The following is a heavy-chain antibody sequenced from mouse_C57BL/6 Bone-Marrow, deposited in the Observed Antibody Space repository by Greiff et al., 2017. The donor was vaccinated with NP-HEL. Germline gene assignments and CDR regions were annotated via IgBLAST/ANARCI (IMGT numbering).Heavy chain of an antibody. D-gene: IGHD2-2*01. Sequence: QVQLKESGPGLVAPSQSLSITCTVSGFSLTSYGVDWVRQPPGKGLEWLGVIWGGGSTTYNSALMSSLSISKDTSKSQVFLQRNRLQHDDTAVNYCARLGAYYYAMDYWGQGTSVTVSS. CDR2: IWGGGST. CDR1: GFSLTSYG. V-gene: IGHV2-9*01. J-gene: IGHJ4*01. CDR3: ARLGAYYYAMDY.